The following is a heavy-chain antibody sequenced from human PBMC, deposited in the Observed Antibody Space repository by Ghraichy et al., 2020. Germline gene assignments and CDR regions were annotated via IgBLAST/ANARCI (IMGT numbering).Heavy chain of an antibody. J-gene: IGHJ4*02. Sequence: GESLNISCTASGFTFGDYAMSWFRQAPGKGLEWVGFIRSKAYGGTTEYAASVKGRFTISRDDSKSIAYLQMNSLKTEDTAVYYCTREDFGVGDPDYWGQGTLVTVSS. V-gene: IGHV3-49*03. CDR1: GFTFGDYA. CDR3: TREDFGVGDPDY. CDR2: IRSKAYGGTT. D-gene: IGHD3-3*01.